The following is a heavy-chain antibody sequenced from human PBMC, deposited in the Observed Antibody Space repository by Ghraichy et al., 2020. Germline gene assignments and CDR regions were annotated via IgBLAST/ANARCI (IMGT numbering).Heavy chain of an antibody. CDR3: AKEADGRTSAWNWFDP. CDR1: GASSTSYY. D-gene: IGHD1-14*01. J-gene: IGHJ5*02. Sequence: SQTLSLTCGIFGASSTSYYWSWIRQSPGKGLEWIGETKPGGNTNYNPSLKSRVTISVDTSKNQFSLKLTSMNTADTAIYYCAKEADGRTSAWNWFDPWGQGTLVTVSS. V-gene: IGHV4-34*01. CDR2: TKPGGNT.